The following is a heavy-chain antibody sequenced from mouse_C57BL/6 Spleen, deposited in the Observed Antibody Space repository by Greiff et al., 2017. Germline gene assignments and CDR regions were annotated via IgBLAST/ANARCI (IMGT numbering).Heavy chain of an antibody. J-gene: IGHJ4*01. V-gene: IGHV1-63*01. CDR1: GYTFTNYW. CDR2: IYPGGGYT. D-gene: IGHD1-1*01. CDR3: ARFGYYGSSPYAMDY. Sequence: QVQLQQSGAELVRPGTSVKMSCKASGYTFTNYWIGWAKQRPGHGLEWIGDIYPGGGYTNYNEKFKGKATLTADKSSSTAYMQFSSLTSEDSAIYYCARFGYYGSSPYAMDYWGQGTSVTVAS.